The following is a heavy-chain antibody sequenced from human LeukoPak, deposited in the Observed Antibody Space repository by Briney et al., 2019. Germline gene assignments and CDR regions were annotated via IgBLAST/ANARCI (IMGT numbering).Heavy chain of an antibody. CDR3: ATKGSDY. CDR1: GFTLSSYG. D-gene: IGHD6-13*01. J-gene: IGHJ4*02. V-gene: IGHV3-23*01. CDR2: ISASGGRT. Sequence: GGSLRLSCAASGFTLSSYGMSWVRQAPGKGREWVSFISASGGRTYYADSVKGRFTISRDISKNTLYLQMNSLRAEDTAVYYCATKGSDYWGQGTLVTVSS.